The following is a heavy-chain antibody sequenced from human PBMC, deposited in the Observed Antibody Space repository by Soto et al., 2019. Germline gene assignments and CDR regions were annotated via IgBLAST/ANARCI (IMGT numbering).Heavy chain of an antibody. D-gene: IGHD3-3*01. V-gene: IGHV1-69*06. CDR1: GGTFSSYA. Sequence: SVKVSCKASGGTFSSYAISWVRQAPGQGLEWMGGIIPIFGTANYAQKFQGRVTITADKSTSTAYMELSSLRSEDTAVYYCARSPRLWSGYGYWYFDLWGRGTLVTVSS. CDR2: IIPIFGTA. CDR3: ARSPRLWSGYGYWYFDL. J-gene: IGHJ2*01.